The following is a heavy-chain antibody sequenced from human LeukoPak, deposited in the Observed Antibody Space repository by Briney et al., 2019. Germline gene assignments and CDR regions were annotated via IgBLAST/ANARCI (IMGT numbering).Heavy chain of an antibody. CDR2: VNARGYST. J-gene: IGHJ4*02. V-gene: IGHV3-23*01. CDR3: AKDRTFDWLPNDY. Sequence: GGSLRLSCSASGFSFSTYAKSWARQAAGKGLEWVSAVNARGYSTYYADSVKGRFTISRDNSKNTLYLQMNSLRAEDTAVYYCAKDRTFDWLPNDYWGQGTLVTVSS. D-gene: IGHD3-9*01. CDR1: GFSFSTYA.